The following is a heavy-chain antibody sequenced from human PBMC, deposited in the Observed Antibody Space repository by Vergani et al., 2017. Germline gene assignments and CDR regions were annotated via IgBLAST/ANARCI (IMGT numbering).Heavy chain of an antibody. J-gene: IGHJ6*02. V-gene: IGHV3-23*01. CDR3: ARDSGEGMDV. Sequence: EVQLLESGGDLVQPGGSLRLSCAASGFTFIMHAMSWVRQAPGKGLEWVSTLSASDRRTHYADSVKGRFTISRDNAKNSLYLQMNSLRAEDTALYYCARDSGEGMDVWGQGTTVTVSS. D-gene: IGHD3-10*01. CDR2: LSASDRRT. CDR1: GFTFIMHA.